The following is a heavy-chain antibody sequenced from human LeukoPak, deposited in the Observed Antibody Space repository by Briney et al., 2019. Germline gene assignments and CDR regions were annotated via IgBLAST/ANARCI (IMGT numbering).Heavy chain of an antibody. J-gene: IGHJ4*02. CDR3: ATEGFYF. CDR2: ISRSGDIT. V-gene: IGHV3-23*01. CDR1: GAAFSKYG. Sequence: GGSLRLSCAASGAAFSKYGMKWVRQAAGAGLEYISGISRSGDITHHADSVKGRFTISRDNVKNTLYLQMKSLRAEDTALYYCATEGFYFWGPGTQVTVSS.